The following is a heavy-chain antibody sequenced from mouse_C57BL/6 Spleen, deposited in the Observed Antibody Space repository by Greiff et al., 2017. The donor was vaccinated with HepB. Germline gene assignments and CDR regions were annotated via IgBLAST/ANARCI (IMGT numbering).Heavy chain of an antibody. D-gene: IGHD1-1*01. J-gene: IGHJ1*03. CDR2: ISDGGSYT. Sequence: EVKVVESGGGLVKPGGSLKLSCAASGFTFSSYAMSWVRQTPEKRLEWVATISDGGSYTYYPDNVKGRFTISRDNAKNNLYLQMSHLKSEDTAMYYCARGHYYGSSYSYFDVWGTGTTVTVSS. CDR3: ARGHYYGSSYSYFDV. V-gene: IGHV5-4*03. CDR1: GFTFSSYA.